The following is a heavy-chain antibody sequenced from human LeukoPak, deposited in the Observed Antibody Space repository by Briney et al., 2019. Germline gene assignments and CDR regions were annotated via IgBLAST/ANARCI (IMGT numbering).Heavy chain of an antibody. D-gene: IGHD1-7*01. J-gene: IGHJ1*01. CDR3: ARDYTVAIGTTTYFQH. V-gene: IGHV7-4-1*02. CDR2: INTSTGNP. Sequence: GASVKVSCKASGYPFTNYAMNWVRQAPGQGLEWVGWINTSTGNPTYAQGFTGRFVFSLDTSVSTAYLQISSLKPEDTAVYYCARDYTVAIGTTTYFQHWGQGTLVAVSS. CDR1: GYPFTNYA.